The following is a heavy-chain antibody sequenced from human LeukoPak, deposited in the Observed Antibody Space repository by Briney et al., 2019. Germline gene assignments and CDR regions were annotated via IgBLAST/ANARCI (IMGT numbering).Heavy chain of an antibody. Sequence: GSLRLSCAASGFTFDDYAMSWVRQAPGKGLEWVSRINWNGGSTGYVDSVKGRLTISRDNAKNSLYLQMNSLRAEDTALYYCAREFSIAVAGMYYFDYWGQGTLVTVSS. CDR2: INWNGGST. D-gene: IGHD6-19*01. V-gene: IGHV3-20*04. CDR1: GFTFDDYA. CDR3: AREFSIAVAGMYYFDY. J-gene: IGHJ4*02.